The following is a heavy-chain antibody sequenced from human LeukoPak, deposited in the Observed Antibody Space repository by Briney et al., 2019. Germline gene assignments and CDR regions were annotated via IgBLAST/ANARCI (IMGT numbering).Heavy chain of an antibody. Sequence: NASETLSLTCTISGGSISSSIYNWGWIRQSPGKGLEWIGSIYYTGITNYNPSLKSRVTISVDTSKNQFSLRLSPVTAADTSAYYCARERDYYDSSGDNWFDPWGQGTLVTVSS. CDR1: GGSISSSIYN. CDR3: ARERDYYDSSGDNWFDP. J-gene: IGHJ5*02. D-gene: IGHD3-22*01. V-gene: IGHV4-39*02. CDR2: IYYTGIT.